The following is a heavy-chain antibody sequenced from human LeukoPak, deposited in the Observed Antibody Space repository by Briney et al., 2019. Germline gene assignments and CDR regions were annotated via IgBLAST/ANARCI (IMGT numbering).Heavy chain of an antibody. CDR1: GFTFSSYS. Sequence: PGGSLRLSCAASGFTFSSYSMNWVRQAPGRGLEWVSSISSSSSYIYYADSVKGRFTISRDNAKNSLYLQMNSLRAEDTAVYYCARAVSSSWYKGNPDPYYYMDVWGKGTTVTISS. CDR3: ARAVSSSWYKGNPDPYYYMDV. V-gene: IGHV3-21*01. CDR2: ISSSSSYI. J-gene: IGHJ6*03. D-gene: IGHD6-13*01.